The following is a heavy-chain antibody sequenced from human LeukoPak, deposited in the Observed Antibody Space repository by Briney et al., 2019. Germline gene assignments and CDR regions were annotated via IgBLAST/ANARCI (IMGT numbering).Heavy chain of an antibody. CDR2: ISSSGSTI. CDR1: GFTFSSYE. V-gene: IGHV3-48*03. Sequence: GGSLRLSCAASGFTFSSYETNWVRQAPGKGLWWGSYISSSGSTIYYADSVKGRFTISRDNAKNSLYLQMNSLRAEDTAVYYCARDSGYGFEYYFDYWGQGTLVTVSS. CDR3: ARDSGYGFEYYFDY. J-gene: IGHJ4*02. D-gene: IGHD5-12*01.